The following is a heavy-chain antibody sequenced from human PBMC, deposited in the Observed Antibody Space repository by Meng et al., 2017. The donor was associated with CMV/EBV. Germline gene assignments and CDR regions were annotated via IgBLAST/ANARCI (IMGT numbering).Heavy chain of an antibody. Sequence: GESLKISCAASGFTVSSNYMSWVRQAPGKGLEWVSVIYSCGSTYYADSVKGRFTISRDNSKNTLYLQMNSLRAEDTAVYYCATAYCSSTSCYPWGQGTLVTVSS. CDR2: IYSCGST. CDR3: ATAYCSSTSCYP. D-gene: IGHD2-2*01. V-gene: IGHV3-53*01. J-gene: IGHJ5*02. CDR1: GFTVSSNY.